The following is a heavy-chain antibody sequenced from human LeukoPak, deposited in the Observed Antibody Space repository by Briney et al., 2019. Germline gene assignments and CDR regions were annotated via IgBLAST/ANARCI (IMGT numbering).Heavy chain of an antibody. D-gene: IGHD6-13*01. CDR3: ARDWGSSWYDY. CDR2: VYYSENT. V-gene: IGHV4-59*01. J-gene: IGHJ4*02. CDR1: GGSISSYY. Sequence: SETLSLTCTVSGGSISSYYWSWIRQPPRKGLEWIGYVYYSENTNYNPSLKSRVTISVDTSKNQFSLKLSSVTAADTAVYYCARDWGSSWYDYWGQGTLVTVSS.